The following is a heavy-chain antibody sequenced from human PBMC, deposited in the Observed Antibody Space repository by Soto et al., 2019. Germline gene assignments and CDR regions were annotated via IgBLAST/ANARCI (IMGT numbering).Heavy chain of an antibody. CDR2: IYYSGST. V-gene: IGHV4-31*03. Sequence: SETLSLTCTVSGGSISSGGYYWSWIRQHPGKGLEWIGYIYYSGSTYYNPSLKSRVTISVDTSKNQFSLKLSSVTAADTAVYYCARDGYCSSTSCRGGAFDIWGQGTMVTVSS. CDR1: GGSISSGGYY. J-gene: IGHJ3*02. CDR3: ARDGYCSSTSCRGGAFDI. D-gene: IGHD2-2*03.